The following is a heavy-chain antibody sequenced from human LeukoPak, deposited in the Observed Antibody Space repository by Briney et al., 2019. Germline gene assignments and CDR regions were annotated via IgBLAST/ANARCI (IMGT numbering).Heavy chain of an antibody. CDR3: ARERVGAIPY. V-gene: IGHV3-7*01. J-gene: IGHJ4*02. CDR1: GFTLSSYW. CDR2: IKQDGSEK. D-gene: IGHD1-26*01. Sequence: GGSLRLSCAASGFTLSSYWMSWVRQAPGKGLEWVANIKQDGSEKYYVDSVKGRFTISRDNAKNSLYLQMNSLRAEDTAVYYCARERVGAIPYWGQGTLVTVSS.